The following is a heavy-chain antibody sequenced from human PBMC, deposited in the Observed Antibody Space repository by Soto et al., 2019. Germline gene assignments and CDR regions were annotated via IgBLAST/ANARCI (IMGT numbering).Heavy chain of an antibody. CDR2: INHSGST. J-gene: IGHJ4*02. CDR3: ARRRIVVVPAALSPDFDY. D-gene: IGHD2-2*01. CDR1: GGSFSGYY. V-gene: IGHV4-34*01. Sequence: SETLSLTCAVYGGSFSGYYWIWIRQPPGKGLEWIGEINHSGSTNYNPSLKSRVTISVDTSKNQFSLKLSSVTAADTAVYYCARRRIVVVPAALSPDFDYWGQGTLVTVSS.